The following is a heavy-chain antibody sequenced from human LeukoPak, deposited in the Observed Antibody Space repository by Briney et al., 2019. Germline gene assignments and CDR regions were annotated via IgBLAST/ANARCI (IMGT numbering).Heavy chain of an antibody. J-gene: IGHJ5*02. CDR3: ARQNYDSMTGPNWFDP. Sequence: GESLKISCKGSGYSFTSHWIGWVRQLPGKGLEWMGIILPGDSDNRYSPSFQGQVTISVDKSISTAYLQWSSLRASDTAIYYCARQNYDSMTGPNWFDPWGQGTLVTVPS. CDR1: GYSFTSHW. CDR2: ILPGDSDN. D-gene: IGHD3-9*01. V-gene: IGHV5-51*01.